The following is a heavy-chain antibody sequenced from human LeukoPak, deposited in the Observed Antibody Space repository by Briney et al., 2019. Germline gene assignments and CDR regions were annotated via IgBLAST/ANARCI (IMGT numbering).Heavy chain of an antibody. CDR2: IYYSGST. V-gene: IGHV4-39*01. Sequence: SETLSLTCTVSGGSISSSSYYWCWIRRPPGKGLEWIGSIYYSGSTYYNPSLKSRVTISVDTPKNQFSLKLSSVTAADTAVYYCASDRLRFFDWCYWGQGTLVTVSS. CDR3: ASDRLRFFDWCY. J-gene: IGHJ4*02. CDR1: GGSISSSSYY. D-gene: IGHD3-9*01.